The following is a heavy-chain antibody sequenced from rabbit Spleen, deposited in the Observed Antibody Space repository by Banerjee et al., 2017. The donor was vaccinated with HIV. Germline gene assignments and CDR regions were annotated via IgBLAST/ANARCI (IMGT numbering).Heavy chain of an antibody. J-gene: IGHJ4*01. CDR1: GFSFISGYY. Sequence: QSLEESGGDLVKPGTSLTLTCTASGFSFISGYYMNWVRQAPGKGLEWIGYIDPLFGITYYANWVNGRFSISRENAQNTVFLQMTSLTAADTATYFCARDGAGGSYFALWGPGTLVTVS. V-gene: IGHV1S40*01. D-gene: IGHD8-1*01. CDR2: IDPLFGIT. CDR3: ARDGAGGSYFAL.